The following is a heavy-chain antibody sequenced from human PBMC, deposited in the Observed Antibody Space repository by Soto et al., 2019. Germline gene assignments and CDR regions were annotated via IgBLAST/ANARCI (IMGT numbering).Heavy chain of an antibody. CDR3: ARDQRLALNYYFDY. V-gene: IGHV4-31*03. D-gene: IGHD3-3*01. J-gene: IGHJ4*02. CDR2: IYYSGST. Sequence: QVQLQESGPGLVKPSQTLSLTCTVSGGSISSGGYYWSWIRQHPGKGLEWIGYIYYSGSTYYNPSLKSRVTISVDTSKNQFSLKLSSVTAADTAVYYCARDQRLALNYYFDYWGQGTLVTVSS. CDR1: GGSISSGGYY.